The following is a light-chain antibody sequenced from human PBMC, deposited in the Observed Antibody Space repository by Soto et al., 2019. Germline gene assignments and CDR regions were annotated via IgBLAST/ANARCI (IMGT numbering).Light chain of an antibody. CDR2: AAS. V-gene: IGKV1-39*01. CDR1: HGINNY. J-gene: IGKJ1*01. Sequence: QMTQSPSSLSASVGDRVIITCRAGHGINNYLNWYQQKPGQVPKLLVYAASTLQSGVPSRFSGSGSWKVFTLTINILQPGDCASYSCQQSYCNRWTFVPGTRVE. CDR3: QQSYCNRWT.